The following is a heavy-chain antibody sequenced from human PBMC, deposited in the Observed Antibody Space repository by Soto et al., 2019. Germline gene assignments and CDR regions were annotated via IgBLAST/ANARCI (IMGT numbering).Heavy chain of an antibody. CDR2: IIPILGIA. Sequence: GASVKVSCKASGGTFSSYTISWVRQAPGQGLEWMGRIIPILGIANYAQKFQGRVTITADKSTSTAYMELSSLRSEDTAVYYCARLLPSRPEYQSDYWGQGTLVTVSS. J-gene: IGHJ4*02. V-gene: IGHV1-69*02. D-gene: IGHD6-6*01. CDR1: GGTFSSYT. CDR3: ARLLPSRPEYQSDY.